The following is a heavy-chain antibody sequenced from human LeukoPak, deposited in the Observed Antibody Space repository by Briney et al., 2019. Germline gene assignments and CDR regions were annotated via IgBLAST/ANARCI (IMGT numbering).Heavy chain of an antibody. CDR2: ISSSSSYI. D-gene: IGHD1-26*01. J-gene: IGHJ5*02. CDR3: ARDKVGASNWFDP. V-gene: IGHV3-21*01. CDR1: GFTFSSYS. Sequence: PGGSLRLSCAASGFTFSSYSMNWVRQAPGKGLGWVSSISSSSSYIYYADSVKGRFTISRDNAKNSLYLQMNSLRAEDTAVYYCARDKVGASNWFDPWGQGTLVTVSS.